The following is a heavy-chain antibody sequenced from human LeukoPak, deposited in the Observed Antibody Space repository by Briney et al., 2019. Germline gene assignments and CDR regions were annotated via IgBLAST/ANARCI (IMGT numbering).Heavy chain of an antibody. CDR2: IYTSGST. CDR1: GGSISSYY. Sequence: PSETLSLTCTVSGGSISSYYWSWIRQPAGKGLEWIGRIYTSGSTNYNPSLKSRVTMSVDTSKNQFSLKLSSVTAADTAVYYCARTIVRGVYNWFDPWGQGTLVTVSS. V-gene: IGHV4-4*07. D-gene: IGHD3-10*01. J-gene: IGHJ5*02. CDR3: ARTIVRGVYNWFDP.